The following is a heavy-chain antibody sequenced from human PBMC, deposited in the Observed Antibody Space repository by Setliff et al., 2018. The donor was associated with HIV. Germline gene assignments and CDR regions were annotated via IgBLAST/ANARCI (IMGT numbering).Heavy chain of an antibody. D-gene: IGHD3-10*01. J-gene: IGHJ6*03. V-gene: IGHV4-61*05. CDR3: ARVAMVRGVIPPDFDYYYYYMDV. Sequence: PSETLSLTCILSGGSISTSNYYWGWIRQPPGKGLEWIGYIYTSGSTNYNPSLKSRVTISVDTSKNQFSLKLSSVTAADTAVYYCARVAMVRGVIPPDFDYYYYYMDVWGKGTTVTVSS. CDR2: IYTSGST. CDR1: GGSISTSNYY.